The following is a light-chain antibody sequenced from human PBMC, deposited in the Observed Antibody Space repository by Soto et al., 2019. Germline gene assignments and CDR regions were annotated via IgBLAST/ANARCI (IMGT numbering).Light chain of an antibody. V-gene: IGLV2-11*01. J-gene: IGLJ1*01. CDR3: CSYAGTYSLYV. Sequence: QSVLTQPRSVSGSPGQSVTISCTGTSSDVGDYNYVSWYQQHPGKAPKLMIYDVSKRPSGVPDRFSGSKSGNTASLTISGLQAEYDADYYCCSYAGTYSLYVFGTGTKVTVL. CDR2: DVS. CDR1: SSDVGDYNY.